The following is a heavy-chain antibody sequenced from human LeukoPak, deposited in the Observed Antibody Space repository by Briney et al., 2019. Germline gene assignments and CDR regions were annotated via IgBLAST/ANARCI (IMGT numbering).Heavy chain of an antibody. Sequence: GESLKISCKDSGNTFTNSWIGWVRQMPGKGLEWMGIIYPGDSDTRYSPSFQGQVTISADKSISTAYLQWSSLKASDTAMYYCARHHYYGSGAHPYYGMDVWGQGTTVTVSS. CDR3: ARHHYYGSGAHPYYGMDV. CDR2: IYPGDSDT. V-gene: IGHV5-51*01. J-gene: IGHJ6*02. D-gene: IGHD3-10*01. CDR1: GNTFTNSW.